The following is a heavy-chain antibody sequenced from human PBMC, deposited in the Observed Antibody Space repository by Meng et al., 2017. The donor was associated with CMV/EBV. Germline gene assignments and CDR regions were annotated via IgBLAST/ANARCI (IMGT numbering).Heavy chain of an antibody. Sequence: ASVKVSCKASGYTFTGYYMHWVRQAPGQGLEWMGWINPNSGGTNYAQKFQGRVTMTRDTSISTAYIELSRLRSDDTAVYYCARDFANEGVYYYDYYYGMDVWGQGTTVTVSS. CDR1: GYTFTGYY. V-gene: IGHV1-2*02. J-gene: IGHJ6*02. CDR3: ARDFANEGVYYYDYYYGMDV. CDR2: INPNSGGT. D-gene: IGHD3-10*01.